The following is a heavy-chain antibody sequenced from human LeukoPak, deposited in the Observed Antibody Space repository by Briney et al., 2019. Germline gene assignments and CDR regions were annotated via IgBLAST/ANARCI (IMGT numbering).Heavy chain of an antibody. Sequence: GSLRLSCAASGFTFSNAWMSWVRQAPGKGLEWIGYIYYSGSTNYNPSLKSRVTISVDTSKNQFSLKLSSVTAADTAVYYCAGRGYSYGPRDYWGQGTLVTVSS. D-gene: IGHD5-18*01. V-gene: IGHV4-59*08. CDR2: IYYSGST. CDR3: AGRGYSYGPRDY. J-gene: IGHJ4*02. CDR1: GFTFSNAW.